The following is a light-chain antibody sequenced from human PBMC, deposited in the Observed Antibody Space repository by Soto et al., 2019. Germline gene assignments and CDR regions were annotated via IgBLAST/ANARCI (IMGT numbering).Light chain of an antibody. Sequence: QSVLTQPPSASGTPGQRVTMSCSGSSSNIGSNYVYWYQQLPGTAPKLLIYFNDQRPSGVPDRFSGSKSGTSASLAISGLRSEDEADYYCAVWDDSLSGVVFGGGTKLTVL. CDR2: FND. J-gene: IGLJ2*01. V-gene: IGLV1-47*02. CDR1: SSNIGSNY. CDR3: AVWDDSLSGVV.